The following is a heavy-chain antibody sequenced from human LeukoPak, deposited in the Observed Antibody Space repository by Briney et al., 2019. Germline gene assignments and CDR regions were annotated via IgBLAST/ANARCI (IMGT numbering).Heavy chain of an antibody. CDR2: ISPDRGGT. CDR1: GYTFTAYY. Sequence: AASVKVSCKASGYTFTAYYIHWVRQAPGQGFEWMGWISPDRGGTTYAQKFQGRVTMTRDTSITTAYMELSRLRSDDTAVYYCAYQDVWGQGTTVTVSS. J-gene: IGHJ6*02. CDR3: AYQDV. V-gene: IGHV1-2*02. D-gene: IGHD2-2*01.